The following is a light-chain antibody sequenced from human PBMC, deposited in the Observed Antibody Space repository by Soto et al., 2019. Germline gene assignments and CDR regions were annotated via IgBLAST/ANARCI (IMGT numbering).Light chain of an antibody. J-gene: IGKJ4*01. V-gene: IGKV3-15*01. CDR2: DTS. CDR3: QQYNNWPPLT. CDR1: QSVSSN. Sequence: EIVMTQSPATLSVSPGERATLSCWASQSVSSNLAWYQQKPGQAPRLLIYDTSTRATGIPARFSGSGSGTEFTLTISSLQSEDFAVYYCQQYNNWPPLTFGGGTKVEIK.